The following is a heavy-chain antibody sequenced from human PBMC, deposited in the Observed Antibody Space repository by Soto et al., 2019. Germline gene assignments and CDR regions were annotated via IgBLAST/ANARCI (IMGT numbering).Heavy chain of an antibody. J-gene: IGHJ3*02. D-gene: IGHD3-10*01. CDR3: ASTPPAREEVPHAFDI. V-gene: IGHV1-46*01. CDR2: INPSGGST. Sequence: ASVKVSCKASGYTFTSYYMHWVRQAPGQGLAWMGIINPSGGSTSYAQKFQGRVTMTRDTSTSKVYMELSSLRSEDTAVYYCASTPPAREEVPHAFDIWGQGTMVTVSS. CDR1: GYTFTSYY.